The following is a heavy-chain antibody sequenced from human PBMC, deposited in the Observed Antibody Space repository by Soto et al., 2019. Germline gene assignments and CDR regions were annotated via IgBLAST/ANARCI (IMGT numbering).Heavy chain of an antibody. J-gene: IGHJ4*02. Sequence: EVQLVESGGGLVKPGGSLRLSCAASGFTFSNAWMSWVRQAPGKGLEWVGRIKSETDGGTTDYAAPVKGRFTISRDDSKNTLDLQMNSLKPEATAVYFCTTTWVVVITTRNYDYWGQGTLVTGSS. CDR1: GFTFSNAW. CDR3: TTTWVVVITTRNYDY. V-gene: IGHV3-15*01. D-gene: IGHD3-22*01. CDR2: IKSETDGGTT.